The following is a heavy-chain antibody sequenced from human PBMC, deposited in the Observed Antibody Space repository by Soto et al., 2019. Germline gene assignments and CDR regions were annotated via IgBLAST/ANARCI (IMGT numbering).Heavy chain of an antibody. V-gene: IGHV3-15*07. J-gene: IGHJ6*02. CDR3: TTQGQLGYCSSTSCYDYYYYGMDV. Sequence: GGSLRLSCAASGFTFSNAWMNWVRQAPGKGLEWVGRIKSKTDGGTTDYAAPGKGRFTISRDDSKNTLYMQMNSLKTEDTAVYYCTTQGQLGYCSSTSCYDYYYYGMDVWGQGTTVTVSS. CDR1: GFTFSNAW. D-gene: IGHD2-2*01. CDR2: IKSKTDGGTT.